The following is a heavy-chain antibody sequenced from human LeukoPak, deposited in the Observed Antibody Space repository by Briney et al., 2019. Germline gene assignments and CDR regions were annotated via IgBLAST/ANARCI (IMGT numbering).Heavy chain of an antibody. Sequence: GASVKVSCKASGGTFSSYAITWVRQAPGQGLEWMGWISTYNGDTKFAQKLQGRVTMTRDTSTDTAYMELRSLRSDDTAVYYCARDPSNSSGRYIFFDFWGQGTLVAVSS. CDR3: ARDPSNSSGRYIFFDF. D-gene: IGHD6-13*01. V-gene: IGHV1-18*01. CDR1: GGTFSSYA. J-gene: IGHJ4*02. CDR2: ISTYNGDT.